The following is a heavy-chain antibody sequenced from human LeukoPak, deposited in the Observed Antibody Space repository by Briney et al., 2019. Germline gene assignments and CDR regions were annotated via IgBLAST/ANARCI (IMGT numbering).Heavy chain of an antibody. V-gene: IGHV3-53*04. J-gene: IGHJ6*02. CDR1: GFIVSSSY. CDR3: ATSGLNYYYYGMDV. CDR2: IYTGGST. D-gene: IGHD6-25*01. Sequence: GGSLRLSCAASGFIVSSSYMSWVRQAPGKGLEWVSVIYTGGSTYSADSVKGRFTISRHNSKNTLYLQMNSPRAEDTAVYYCATSGLNYYYYGMDVWGQGTTVTVAS.